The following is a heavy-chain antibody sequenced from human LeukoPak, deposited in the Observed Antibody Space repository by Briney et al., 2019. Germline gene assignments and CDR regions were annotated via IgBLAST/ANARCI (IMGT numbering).Heavy chain of an antibody. V-gene: IGHV1-18*01. Sequence: GASVKVSCKASGYTFTSYGISWVRQAPGQGLEWMGWISAYNGNTNYAQKLQGRVTMTTDTSTSTAYMELRSLRSDDTAVYYCASSIVGATYDAFDIWGQGTMVTVSS. CDR1: GYTFTSYG. CDR2: ISAYNGNT. J-gene: IGHJ3*02. D-gene: IGHD1-26*01. CDR3: ASSIVGATYDAFDI.